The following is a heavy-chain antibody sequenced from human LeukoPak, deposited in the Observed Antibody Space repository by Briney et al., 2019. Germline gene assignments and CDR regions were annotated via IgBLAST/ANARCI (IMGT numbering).Heavy chain of an antibody. CDR2: IYYSGST. CDR3: ARGPDYDFWSGYYYYMDV. J-gene: IGHJ6*03. Sequence: SETLSLTCTISGGSISSYYWSWIRQPPGKGLEWIGYIYYSGSTNYNPSLKSRVTISVDTSKNQFSLKLSSVTAADTAVYYCARGPDYDFWSGYYYYMDVWGKGTTVTVSS. D-gene: IGHD3-3*01. CDR1: GGSISSYY. V-gene: IGHV4-59*01.